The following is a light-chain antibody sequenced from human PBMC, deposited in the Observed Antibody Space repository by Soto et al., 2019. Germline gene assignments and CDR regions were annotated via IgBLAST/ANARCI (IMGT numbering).Light chain of an antibody. J-gene: IGKJ1*01. CDR1: QSIFYSSNNKNY. CDR3: QQYYSSPTWT. V-gene: IGKV4-1*01. Sequence: DIVMTQSPDSLAVSLGERATTNCKSSQSIFYSSNNKNYLDWYQQKPGQPPKLLIYWASTRESGVPDRFSGSGSGTDFTLTISSLQAEDVAVYYCQQYYSSPTWTFGQGTK. CDR2: WAS.